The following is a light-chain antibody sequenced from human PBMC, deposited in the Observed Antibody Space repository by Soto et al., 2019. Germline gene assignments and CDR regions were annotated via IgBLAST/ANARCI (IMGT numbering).Light chain of an antibody. CDR2: DAS. CDR1: QSVSNNY. J-gene: IGKJ4*01. CDR3: QQYGSSPLT. Sequence: EIVLTQSPGTLSLSPGERATLSCRASQSVSNNYLGWYQQKPGQAPRLLIYDASSRATGIPDRFSGSGSGTDFTLTISRLEPADFAVYYCQQYGSSPLTFGGGTKVEIK. V-gene: IGKV3-20*01.